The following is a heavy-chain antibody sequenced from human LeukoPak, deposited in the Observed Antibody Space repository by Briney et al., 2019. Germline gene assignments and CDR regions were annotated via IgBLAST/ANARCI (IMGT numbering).Heavy chain of an antibody. CDR2: ISGSGGST. Sequence: PGGSLRLSCAASGFTFSSYAMSWVRQAPGKGLEWVSAISGSGGSTYYADSVKGRFTISRDNSKNTLYLQMNSLRAEDTAVYYCAKDLDSSSWSRNYYDYWGQGTLVTVSS. CDR3: AKDLDSSSWSRNYYDY. V-gene: IGHV3-23*01. CDR1: GFTFSSYA. J-gene: IGHJ4*02. D-gene: IGHD6-13*01.